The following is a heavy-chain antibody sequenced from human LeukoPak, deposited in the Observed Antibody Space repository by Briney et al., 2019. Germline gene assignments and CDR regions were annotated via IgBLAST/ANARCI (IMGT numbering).Heavy chain of an antibody. CDR2: TRYDGSNK. CDR3: AKEPRHLYYYDSSGLDY. J-gene: IGHJ4*02. Sequence: PGGSLRLSCAASGFTFSSYGMHWVRQAPGKGLEWVAFTRYDGSNKYYADSVKGRFTISRDNSKNTLYLQMNSLRAEDTAVYYCAKEPRHLYYYDSSGLDYWGQGTLVTVSS. CDR1: GFTFSSYG. D-gene: IGHD3-22*01. V-gene: IGHV3-30*02.